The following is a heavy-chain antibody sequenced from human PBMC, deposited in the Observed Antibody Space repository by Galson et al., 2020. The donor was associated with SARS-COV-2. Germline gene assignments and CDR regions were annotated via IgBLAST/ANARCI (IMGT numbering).Heavy chain of an antibody. Sequence: SVKVSCKATGGTYNNYAISWVRRAPGQRLEWMGWIIPIFGAANYAQKFQGRVTMTADKSTSTAYLELSSLRSEDTATYYCARQGDTMRLVFFDYAFDNWGQGTMVTVSS. V-gene: IGHV1-69*06. CDR3: ARQGDTMRLVFFDYAFDN. J-gene: IGHJ3*02. CDR2: IIPIFGAA. CDR1: GGTYNNYA. D-gene: IGHD3-22*01.